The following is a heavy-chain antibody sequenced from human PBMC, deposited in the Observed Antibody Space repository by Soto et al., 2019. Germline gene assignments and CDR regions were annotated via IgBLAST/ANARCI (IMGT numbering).Heavy chain of an antibody. CDR2: ISGSGITT. CDR3: AKDQGSSGYGPLDY. Sequence: SLRLSCAASGFTFSSYAMSWVRQAPGRGLEWVSAISGSGITTYYADSVKGRFTISRDNSKNTLYLQMNSLRAEDTAVYYCAKDQGSSGYGPLDYWGQGTLVTVSS. D-gene: IGHD3-22*01. V-gene: IGHV3-23*01. CDR1: GFTFSSYA. J-gene: IGHJ4*02.